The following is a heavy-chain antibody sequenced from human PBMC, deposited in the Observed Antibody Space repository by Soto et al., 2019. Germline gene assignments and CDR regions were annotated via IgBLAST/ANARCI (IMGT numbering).Heavy chain of an antibody. CDR1: GYTFTSYG. V-gene: IGHV1-18*01. CDR2: ISAYNGNT. J-gene: IGHJ5*02. Sequence: SAVKLSCKASGYTFTSYGISWVRQAPGQGLEWMGWISAYNGNTNYAQKLQGRVTMTTDTSTSTAYMELRSLRSDDTAVYYCARLLMAGTPYNWFDPCGQRTLVPVSP. D-gene: IGHD6-19*01. CDR3: ARLLMAGTPYNWFDP.